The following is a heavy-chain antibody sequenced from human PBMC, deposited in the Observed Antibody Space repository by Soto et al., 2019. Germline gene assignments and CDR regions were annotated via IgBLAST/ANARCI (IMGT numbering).Heavy chain of an antibody. CDR2: IRSKAYGGTT. CDR3: TSSGIVVVPATAIDAFDI. D-gene: IGHD2-2*01. Sequence: GGSLRLSCTASGFTFGDYAMSWFRQAPGKGLEWVGFIRSKAYGGTTEYAASVKGRFTISRDDSKSIAYLQMNSLKTEDTAVYYCTSSGIVVVPATAIDAFDIWGQGTMVTVSS. V-gene: IGHV3-49*03. CDR1: GFTFGDYA. J-gene: IGHJ3*02.